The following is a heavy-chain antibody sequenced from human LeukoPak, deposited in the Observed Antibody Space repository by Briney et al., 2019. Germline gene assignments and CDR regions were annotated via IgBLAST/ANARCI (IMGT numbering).Heavy chain of an antibody. CDR1: GGSFSGYY. J-gene: IGHJ5*02. Sequence: SETLSLTCAVYGGSFSGYYWSWIRQPPGKGLEWIGEINHSGSTNYNPSLKSRATISVDTSKNQFSLKLSSVTAADTAVYYCARWAEIDIVATPWGQGTLVTVSS. D-gene: IGHD5-12*01. CDR3: ARWAEIDIVATP. CDR2: INHSGST. V-gene: IGHV4-34*01.